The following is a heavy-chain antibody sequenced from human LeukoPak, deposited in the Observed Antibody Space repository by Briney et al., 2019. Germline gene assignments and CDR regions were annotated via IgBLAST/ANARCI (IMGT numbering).Heavy chain of an antibody. Sequence: GTSPRLSCAASGFTFSSYGMHWVRQAPGKGLEWVAVISYDGSNKYYADSVKGRFTISRDNSKNTLYLQMNSLRAEDTAVYYCARGRDMVRGVKMDVWGQGTTVTVSS. CDR3: ARGRDMVRGVKMDV. CDR1: GFTFSSYG. CDR2: ISYDGSNK. V-gene: IGHV3-30*03. D-gene: IGHD3-10*01. J-gene: IGHJ6*02.